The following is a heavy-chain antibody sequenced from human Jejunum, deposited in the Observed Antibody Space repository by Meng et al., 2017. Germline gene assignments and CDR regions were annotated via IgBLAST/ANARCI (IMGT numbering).Heavy chain of an antibody. V-gene: IGHV3-15*01. D-gene: IGHD1-26*01. CDR2: IKSKTDGGTT. Sequence: EGSLRLSCAASGFTFSNAWMNWVRQAPGKGLEWVGRIKSKTDGGTTDFAAPVKGRFTISRDDSKSTLYLQMNSLTAEDTAVYYCTTEAISVSSGGHFDYWGQGTRVTGSS. J-gene: IGHJ4*02. CDR3: TTEAISVSSGGHFDY. CDR1: GFTFSNAW.